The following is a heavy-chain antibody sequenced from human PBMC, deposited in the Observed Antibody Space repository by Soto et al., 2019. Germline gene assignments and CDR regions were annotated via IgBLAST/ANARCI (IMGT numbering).Heavy chain of an antibody. D-gene: IGHD3-10*01. Sequence: PGGSLRLSCAASGFTFSSYGMHWVRQAPGKGLEWVAVIWYDGSNKYYADSVKGRFTISRDNSKNTLYLQMNSLRAEDTAVYYCARERVSGSYYIIGPYYYYYGMDVWGQGTTVTVSS. CDR1: GFTFSSYG. V-gene: IGHV3-33*01. CDR2: IWYDGSNK. J-gene: IGHJ6*02. CDR3: ARERVSGSYYIIGPYYYYYGMDV.